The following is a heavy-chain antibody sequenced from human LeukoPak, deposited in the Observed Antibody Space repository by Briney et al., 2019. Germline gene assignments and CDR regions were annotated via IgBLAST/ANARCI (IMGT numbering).Heavy chain of an antibody. CDR1: GYTFTSYG. CDR3: AREPDYYDSSGYYSITY. Sequence: ASVKVSCKASGYTFTSYGISWVRQAPGQGLEWMGWISAYNGNTNYAQKLQGRVTMTTDTSTSTAYMELRSLRSDDTAVYYCAREPDYYDSSGYYSITYWGQGTLVTVSS. V-gene: IGHV1-18*01. J-gene: IGHJ4*02. D-gene: IGHD3-22*01. CDR2: ISAYNGNT.